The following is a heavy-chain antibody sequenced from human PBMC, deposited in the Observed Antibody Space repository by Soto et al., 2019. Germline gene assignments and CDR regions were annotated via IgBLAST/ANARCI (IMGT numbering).Heavy chain of an antibody. Sequence: EVQLVESGGGLVKPGGSLRLSCAASGFTFSNAWMSWVRQAPGKGLEWVGHIKSKTDGGTTDYAAPVKGRFTISRDDSKNTLYLQMNSLKTEDTAVYYCTTVHYYGSGSHYYYYGMDVWGQGTTVTVSS. J-gene: IGHJ6*02. CDR1: GFTFSNAW. V-gene: IGHV3-15*01. CDR3: TTVHYYGSGSHYYYYGMDV. D-gene: IGHD3-10*01. CDR2: IKSKTDGGTT.